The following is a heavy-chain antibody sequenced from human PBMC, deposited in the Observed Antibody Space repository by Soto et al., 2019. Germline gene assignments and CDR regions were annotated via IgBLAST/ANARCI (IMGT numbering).Heavy chain of an antibody. V-gene: IGHV4-39*01. D-gene: IGHD6-19*01. Sequence: QLQLQESGPGLVKPSETLSLICTVSGGSIASSLYYWGWVRQSPGKGLEWIESIYYSGSTHYNPSPKSRVTVSVDTSKNQFSLKLTSVTAADTAVYFCVSHRNYIVVSGSFFDYWSQGTLVTVSS. CDR1: GGSIASSLYY. CDR3: VSHRNYIVVSGSFFDY. CDR2: IYYSGST. J-gene: IGHJ4*02.